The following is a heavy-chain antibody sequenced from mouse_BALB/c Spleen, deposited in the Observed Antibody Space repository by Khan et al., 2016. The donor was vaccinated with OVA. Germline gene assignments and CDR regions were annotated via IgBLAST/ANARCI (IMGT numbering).Heavy chain of an antibody. CDR3: ARSGSGSFGF. CDR1: GYTFTDFY. J-gene: IGHJ3*01. CDR2: IYPGSANT. Sequence: QVQLQQSGAELARPGASVKLSCKTSGYTFTDFYINWVKQRTGQGLEWIGDIYPGSANTYYNEKFKGKVTLTVDKSSSTAYMQLSSLTSEDSAVYFCARSGSGSFGFWGQGTLVTVSA. V-gene: IGHV1-77*01. D-gene: IGHD2-2*01.